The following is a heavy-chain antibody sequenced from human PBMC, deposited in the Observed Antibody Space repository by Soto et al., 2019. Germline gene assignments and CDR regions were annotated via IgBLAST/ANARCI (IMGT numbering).Heavy chain of an antibody. J-gene: IGHJ4*02. V-gene: IGHV4-39*01. D-gene: IGHD6-6*01. CDR3: ARPFSSSSSLDF. CDR1: GGSISSSNYY. Sequence: QLQLQESGPGLVKPSETLSLTCTVSGGSISSSNYYWGWIRQPPGKGLEWIGSISYSGSTYYNPSLKSRVTISLDTSKNHFSLKLTSLTAADTAVYYCARPFSSSSSLDFWGQGTLVTVSS. CDR2: ISYSGST.